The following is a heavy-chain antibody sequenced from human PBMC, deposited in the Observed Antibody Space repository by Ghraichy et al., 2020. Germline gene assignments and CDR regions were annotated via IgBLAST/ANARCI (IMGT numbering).Heavy chain of an antibody. Sequence: GGSLNISCKGSGYSFTSYWIGWVRQMPGKGLEWMGIIYPGDSDTRYSSSFQGQVTISADKSISTAYLQWSSLKASDTAMYYCARPYYGDYGLDAFDIWGQGTMVTVSS. CDR1: GYSFTSYW. CDR2: IYPGDSDT. D-gene: IGHD4-17*01. J-gene: IGHJ3*02. V-gene: IGHV5-51*01. CDR3: ARPYYGDYGLDAFDI.